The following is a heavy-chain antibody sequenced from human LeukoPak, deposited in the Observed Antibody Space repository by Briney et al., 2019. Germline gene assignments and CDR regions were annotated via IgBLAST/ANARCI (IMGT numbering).Heavy chain of an antibody. CDR1: CYSFTYYW. J-gene: IGHJ4*02. Sequence: GEALQISSKGFCYSFTYYWIGWVRPLPGKGRGWMGIIYPGECDTRYSPSFQGGVITSADKSISTAFLQWSSLRASDTAMYYCARCGEMATISSCYFDYWGQGTLVTVSS. CDR2: IYPGECDT. V-gene: IGHV5-51*01. CDR3: ARCGEMATISSCYFDY. D-gene: IGHD5-24*01.